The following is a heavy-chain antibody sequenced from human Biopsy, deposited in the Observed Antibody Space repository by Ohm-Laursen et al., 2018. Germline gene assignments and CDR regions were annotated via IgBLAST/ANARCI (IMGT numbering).Heavy chain of an antibody. CDR1: GYTLNELS. CDR2: FAPENGKT. J-gene: IGHJ4*02. V-gene: IGHV1-24*01. Sequence: ASVKVSCNVSGYTLNELSMHWVRQVPGKGLERMGGFAPENGKTVYAQNFQARVSLTEDTSTDTAYMELRSLRSEDTAVYYCAADINVWNVNYWGQGTRVTVSS. D-gene: IGHD1-1*01. CDR3: AADINVWNVNY.